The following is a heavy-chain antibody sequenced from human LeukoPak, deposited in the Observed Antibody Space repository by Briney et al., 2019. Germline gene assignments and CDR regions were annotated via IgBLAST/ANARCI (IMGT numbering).Heavy chain of an antibody. CDR2: INPNSVGT. V-gene: IGHV1-2*02. Sequence: ASVKVSCKASGYTFTGYYMHWVGQAPGQGVEGRGWINPNSVGTNYAQKFQGRVTMTRDTSISTAYMELSSLRSDDTAVYYCARVRRDSSGYYPWGQGTLVTVSS. CDR3: ARVRRDSSGYYP. D-gene: IGHD3-22*01. CDR1: GYTFTGYY. J-gene: IGHJ5*02.